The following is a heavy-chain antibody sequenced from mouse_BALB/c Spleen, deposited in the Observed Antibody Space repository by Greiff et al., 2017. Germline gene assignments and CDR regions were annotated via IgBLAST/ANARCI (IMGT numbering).Heavy chain of an antibody. CDR3: ARSLYYGSSYGYFDV. V-gene: IGHV3-2*02. CDR2: ISYSGST. J-gene: IGHJ1*01. D-gene: IGHD1-1*01. CDR1: GYSITSDYA. Sequence: EVKLVESGPGLVKPSQSLSLTCTVTGYSITSDYAWNWIRQFPGNKLEWMGYISYSGSTSYNPSLKSRISITRDTSKNQFFLQLNSVTTEDTATYYCARSLYYGSSYGYFDVWGAGTTVTVSS.